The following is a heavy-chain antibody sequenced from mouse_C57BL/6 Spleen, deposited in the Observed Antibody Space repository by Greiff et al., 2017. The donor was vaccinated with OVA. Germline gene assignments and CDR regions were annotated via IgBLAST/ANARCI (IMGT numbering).Heavy chain of an antibody. CDR2: FYPGSGSL. V-gene: IGHV1-62-2*01. D-gene: IGHD2-5*01. CDR3: ARHENRYSTYYAMDY. J-gene: IGHJ4*01. Sequence: VQLQESGAELVKPGASVKLSCKASGYTFTEYSIHWVKQRPGQGLEWIGWFYPGSGSLKYNEKFKDKATLTADKYSSTVYMELSRLTSDDSAVYCGARHENRYSTYYAMDYWGQGTSVTVSS. CDR1: GYTFTEYS.